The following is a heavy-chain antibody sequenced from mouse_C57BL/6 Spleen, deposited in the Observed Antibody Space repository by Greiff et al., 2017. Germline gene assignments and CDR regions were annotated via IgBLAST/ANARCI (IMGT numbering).Heavy chain of an antibody. CDR1: GFTFSDYY. V-gene: IGHV5-16*01. J-gene: IGHJ4*01. D-gene: IGHD2-5*01. Sequence: EVKLVESEGGLVQPGSSMKLSCTASGFTFSDYYMAWVRQVPEKGLEWVANINYDGSSTYYLDSLKSRFIISRDNAKNILYLQMSSLKSEDTATYYCARDDSNIMDYWGQGTSVTVSS. CDR3: ARDDSNIMDY. CDR2: INYDGSST.